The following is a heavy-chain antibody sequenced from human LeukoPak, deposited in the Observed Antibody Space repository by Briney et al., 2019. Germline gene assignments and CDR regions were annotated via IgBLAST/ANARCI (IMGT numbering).Heavy chain of an antibody. CDR2: ISGSSSYI. CDR3: ARGLCGGDCYDY. V-gene: IGHV3-21*01. D-gene: IGHD2-21*01. CDR1: GFTFSSYW. J-gene: IGHJ4*02. Sequence: GGSLRLSCAASGFTFSSYWMSWVRQAPGKGLEWVSSISGSSSYIYYADSVKGRFTISRGNAKNSLYLQMDSLRAEDTAVYYCARGLCGGDCYDYWGQGALVTVSS.